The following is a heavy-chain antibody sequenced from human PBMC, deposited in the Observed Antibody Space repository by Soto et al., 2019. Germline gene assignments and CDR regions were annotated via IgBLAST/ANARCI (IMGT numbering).Heavy chain of an antibody. J-gene: IGHJ6*02. Sequence: SETLSLTCAVSGDSISSINWWSWVRQPPGKGLKWIGEIYHSGSTTYNPSLKSRVTISVDKSKNQFSLKLKSVTAADTAIYYCARGGGPDIAYGMDVWGQGTTVTVSS. CDR3: ARGGGPDIAYGMDV. V-gene: IGHV4-4*02. D-gene: IGHD5-12*01. CDR1: GDSISSINW. CDR2: IYHSGST.